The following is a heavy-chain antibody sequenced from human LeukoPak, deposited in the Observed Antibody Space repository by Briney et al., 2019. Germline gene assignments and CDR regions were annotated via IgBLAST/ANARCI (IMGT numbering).Heavy chain of an antibody. Sequence: PGGSLRLSCAASGFTFSDYYMSWIRQAPGKGLEWVSYISSSGSYTIYADSVKGRFTISRDNSKNTLYLQLNSLRPEDTAAYYCARDQLAYSGYDTLFDYWGQGTLVTVSS. CDR3: ARDQLAYSGYDTLFDY. V-gene: IGHV3-11*06. D-gene: IGHD5-12*01. J-gene: IGHJ4*02. CDR1: GFTFSDYY. CDR2: ISSSGSYT.